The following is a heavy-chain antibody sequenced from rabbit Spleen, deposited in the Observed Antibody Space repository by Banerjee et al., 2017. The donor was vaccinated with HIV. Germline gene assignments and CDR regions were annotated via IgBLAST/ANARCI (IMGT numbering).Heavy chain of an antibody. CDR1: GFSFSSDYY. J-gene: IGHJ4*01. D-gene: IGHD6-1*01. CDR3: ARNSDGVLHL. CDR2: IYTGSSGST. Sequence: QEQLVESGGGLVQPEGSLTLTCTASGFSFSSDYYMCWVRQAPGKGLEWIGCIYTGSSGSTYYASWAKGRFTISKTSSTTVTLQMTSLTAADTATYFCARNSDGVLHLWGQGTLVTVS. V-gene: IGHV1S45*01.